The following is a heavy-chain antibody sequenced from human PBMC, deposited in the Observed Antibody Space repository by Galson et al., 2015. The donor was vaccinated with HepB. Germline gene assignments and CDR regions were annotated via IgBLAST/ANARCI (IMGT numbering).Heavy chain of an antibody. CDR1: GFTFSSYS. D-gene: IGHD3-22*01. J-gene: IGHJ6*03. Sequence: SLRLSCAASGFTFSSYSMNWVRQAPGKGLEWVSSISSSSSYIYYADSVKGRFTISRDNAKNSLYLQMNSLRAEDTAVYYCASPFSSGYYYYYYMDVWGKGTTVTVSS. CDR3: ASPFSSGYYYYYYMDV. CDR2: ISSSSSYI. V-gene: IGHV3-21*01.